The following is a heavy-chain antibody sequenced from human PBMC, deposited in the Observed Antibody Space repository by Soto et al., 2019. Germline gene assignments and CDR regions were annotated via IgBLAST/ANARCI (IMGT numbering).Heavy chain of an antibody. Sequence: GESLKISCKGSGYSFTSYWISWVRQMPGKGLEWMGRIDPSDSYTNYSPPFQGHVTISADKSISTAYLQGRSLKAPDPPMYYWARRHSSSDYYYYGMEVWGQGTTVTVSS. CDR1: GYSFTSYW. CDR2: IDPSDSYT. D-gene: IGHD6-6*01. J-gene: IGHJ6*02. V-gene: IGHV5-10-1*01. CDR3: ARRHSSSDYYYYGMEV.